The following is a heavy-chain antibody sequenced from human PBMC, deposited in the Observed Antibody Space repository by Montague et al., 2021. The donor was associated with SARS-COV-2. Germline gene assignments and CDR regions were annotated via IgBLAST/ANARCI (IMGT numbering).Heavy chain of an antibody. CDR2: VHYTGST. J-gene: IGHJ4*02. D-gene: IGHD1-1*01. CDR3: ARAQNTCFIANCGNYIDV. Sequence: SETLSLTCEVSGGSMSGYYWTWIRQSPGKGLEWIGYVHYTGSTKYNPSLKTRVSLSLDTPKNHFSLHLSSVTAADTAMYFWARAQNTCFIANCGNYIDVWGQGALVTVSS. V-gene: IGHV4-59*01. CDR1: GGSMSGYY.